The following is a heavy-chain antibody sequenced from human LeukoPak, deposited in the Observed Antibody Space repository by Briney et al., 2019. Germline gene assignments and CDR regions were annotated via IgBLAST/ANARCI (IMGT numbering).Heavy chain of an antibody. CDR1: GFTFSSYA. CDR3: AKDLVWFPVEMATTTGG. J-gene: IGHJ4*02. CDR2: ISGSGGST. Sequence: GGPLRLSCAASGFTFSSYAMSWVRQAPGKGLEWVSAISGSGGSTYYADSVKGRFTISRDNSKNTLYLQMNSLRAEDTAVYYCAKDLVWFPVEMATTTGGWGQGTLVTVSS. V-gene: IGHV3-23*01. D-gene: IGHD5-24*01.